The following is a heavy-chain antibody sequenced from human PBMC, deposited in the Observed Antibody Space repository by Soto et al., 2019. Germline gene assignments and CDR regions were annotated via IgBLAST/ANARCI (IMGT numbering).Heavy chain of an antibody. CDR1: GGSISSGDYY. V-gene: IGHV4-30-4*01. Sequence: PSETLSLTCTVSGGSISSGDYYWSWFRQPPGKGLEWIGYIYYSGNTYYNPSLKSRVTISVDTSKNQFSLKLSSVTAADTAVYYCARGQSSLLREDVWGQGTTVTVSS. D-gene: IGHD2-15*01. CDR3: ARGQSSLLREDV. CDR2: IYYSGNT. J-gene: IGHJ6*02.